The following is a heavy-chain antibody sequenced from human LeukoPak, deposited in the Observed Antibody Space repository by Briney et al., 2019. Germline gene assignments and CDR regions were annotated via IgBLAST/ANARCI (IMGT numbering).Heavy chain of an antibody. V-gene: IGHV3-23*01. D-gene: IGHD3-16*01. CDR1: GFTFSSYA. Sequence: PGGSLRLSCAASGFTFSSYAMSWVRQAPGKGLEWVSVISGSGGSTNYADSVKGRFTISRDYSKNTLYLQMNSLRAEDTAVYYWENSGGSLSPNCFDPWGQGTMVTVSS. J-gene: IGHJ5*02. CDR3: ENSGGSLSPNCFDP. CDR2: ISGSGGST.